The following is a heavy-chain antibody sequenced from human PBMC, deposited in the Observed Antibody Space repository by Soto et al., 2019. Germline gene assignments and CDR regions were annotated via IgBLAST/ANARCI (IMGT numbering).Heavy chain of an antibody. Sequence: PATLSLTFVVSLFSISSGSYWGWIRQSPGTGLDLLARIYRCGTTPYNPALTTLCTIAADPSKRQFPLMWTAVTAEETACYYCARTHRGSYYSVFNYWLRGSLVTVAA. CDR2: IYRCGTT. CDR1: LFSISSGSY. CDR3: ARTHRGSYYSVFNY. D-gene: IGHD1-26*01. V-gene: IGHV4-38-2*01. J-gene: IGHJ4*02.